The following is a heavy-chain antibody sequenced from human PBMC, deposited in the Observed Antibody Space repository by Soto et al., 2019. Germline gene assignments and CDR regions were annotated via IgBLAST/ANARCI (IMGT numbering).Heavy chain of an antibody. Sequence: EVQLVESGGGLVQPGGSLKLSCAASGLTFSDSTMNWVRQASGKGLELIGRIRSKTNGYATAYVESVKGRFIISRDDSKKTAYLQMNSLKTEDSAVYYCLTYDSSGARYFDLWGRGTLVTVSS. J-gene: IGHJ2*01. CDR1: GLTFSDST. V-gene: IGHV3-73*02. CDR2: IRSKTNGYAT. D-gene: IGHD3-22*01. CDR3: LTYDSSGARYFDL.